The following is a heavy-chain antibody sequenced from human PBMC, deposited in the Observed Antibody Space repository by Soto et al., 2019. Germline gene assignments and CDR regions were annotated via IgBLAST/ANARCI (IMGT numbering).Heavy chain of an antibody. CDR1: GFTFSSYG. D-gene: IGHD3-22*01. CDR2: IWYDGSNK. Sequence: QVQLVESGGGVVQPGRSLRLSCAASGFTFSSYGMHWVRQAPGKGLEWVAVIWYDGSNKYYADSVKGRFTISRDNSKNTLSLQVNSLRTEDTAVYYCARGYASRGYPRYSFDYWGQGTLVTVSS. J-gene: IGHJ4*02. CDR3: ARGYASRGYPRYSFDY. V-gene: IGHV3-33*01.